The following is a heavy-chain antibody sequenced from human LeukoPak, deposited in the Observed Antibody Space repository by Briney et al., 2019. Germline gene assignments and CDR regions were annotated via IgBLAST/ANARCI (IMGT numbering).Heavy chain of an antibody. V-gene: IGHV1-2*02. D-gene: IGHD2/OR15-2a*01. CDR1: GFIFTDYY. Sequence: ASMKVSCKSSGFIFTDYYIHWVRQAPGQGLEWMGYIGPHSSATSSPQEFQGRVTMTRDTSMSTAYMELTRLTSDDTAVYYCAREGNGLLSEDFDYWGQGTLVTVSS. CDR3: AREGNGLLSEDFDY. J-gene: IGHJ4*02. CDR2: IGPHSSAT.